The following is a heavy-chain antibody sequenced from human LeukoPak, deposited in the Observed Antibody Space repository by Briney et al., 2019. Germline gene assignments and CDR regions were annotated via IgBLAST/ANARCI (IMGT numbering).Heavy chain of an antibody. CDR3: ARRAGAYSHPYDY. V-gene: IGHV3-53*01. D-gene: IGHD4/OR15-4a*01. CDR1: GFTVSSDS. CDR2: IYSGGST. J-gene: IGHJ4*02. Sequence: GGSLRLSCTVSGFTVSSDSMSWVRQAPGKGLEWVSFIYSGGSTHYSGSVKGRFTISRDNSKNTLYLQMNSLRAEDTAVYYCARRAGAYSHPYDYWGQGTLVTVSS.